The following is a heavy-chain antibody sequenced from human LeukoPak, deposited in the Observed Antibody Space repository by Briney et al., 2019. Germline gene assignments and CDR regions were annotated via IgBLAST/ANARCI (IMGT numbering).Heavy chain of an antibody. CDR2: ISYDGSNK. J-gene: IGHJ4*02. CDR1: GFTFSSYA. Sequence: GGSLRLSCAASGFTFSSYAMHWVRQAPGKGLEWVAVISYDGSNKYYADSVKGRFTISRDNSKNTLYLQMNSLRAEDTAVYYCARDLGYCSSTSCYALSDYWGQGTLVTVSS. CDR3: ARDLGYCSSTSCYALSDY. V-gene: IGHV3-30*04. D-gene: IGHD2-2*01.